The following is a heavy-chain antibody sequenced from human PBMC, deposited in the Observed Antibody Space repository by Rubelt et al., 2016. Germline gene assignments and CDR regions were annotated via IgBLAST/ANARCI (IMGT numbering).Heavy chain of an antibody. Sequence: QVQLVQSGAEVKKPGASVKVSCKASGYTFTSYYMHWVRQAPGQGLEWMGIIKPSGGSTSYGQKFKGRGTMTRETSTSTVYMELSSLRAEDTAVYYCARSPRYDFEDNWFDPWGQGTLVTVSS. CDR2: IKPSGGST. CDR3: ARSPRYDFEDNWFDP. J-gene: IGHJ5*02. CDR1: GYTFTSYY. V-gene: IGHV1-46*01. D-gene: IGHD3-3*01.